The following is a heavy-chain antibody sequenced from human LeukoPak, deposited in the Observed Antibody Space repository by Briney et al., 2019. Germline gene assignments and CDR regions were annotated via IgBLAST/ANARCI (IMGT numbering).Heavy chain of an antibody. CDR1: GGSFSNYY. V-gene: IGHV4-34*01. CDR3: ARPGRLVRGLRAFDI. D-gene: IGHD3-10*01. J-gene: IGHJ3*02. Sequence: SETLSLTCAVYGGSFSNYYWSWIRQPPGKGLEWIGEINHGGGTNYNPSLKSRVTISVDTSNNQFSLKLSSVTAADTAVYYCARPGRLVRGLRAFDIWGQGTMVTVSS. CDR2: INHGGGT.